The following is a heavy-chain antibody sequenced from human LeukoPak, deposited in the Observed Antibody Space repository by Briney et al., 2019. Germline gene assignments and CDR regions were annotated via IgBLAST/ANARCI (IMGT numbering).Heavy chain of an antibody. J-gene: IGHJ4*02. Sequence: PGGSLRLSCAASGFTSSSYEMNSVRQAPRKGLEWVSYISSSGSTIYYADTVKGRFIISRDNSRNTQYLQMNTLKPEDTAVYYCARDPRGPTGYDSSARDSFDYWGQGTLVTVSS. D-gene: IGHD3-22*01. CDR3: ARDPRGPTGYDSSARDSFDY. CDR1: GFTSSSYE. V-gene: IGHV3-48*03. CDR2: ISSSGSTI.